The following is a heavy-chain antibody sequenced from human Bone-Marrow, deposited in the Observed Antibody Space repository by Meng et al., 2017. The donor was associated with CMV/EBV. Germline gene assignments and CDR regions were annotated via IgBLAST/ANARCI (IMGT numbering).Heavy chain of an antibody. J-gene: IGHJ4*02. D-gene: IGHD1-7*01. CDR1: GFTFSSYA. V-gene: IGHV4-34*01. CDR2: INHSGST. CDR3: ARGLTGTTGY. Sequence: ESLKISCAASGFTFSSYAMSWIRQPPGKGLEWIGEINHSGSTNYNPSLKSRVTISVDTSKNQFSLKLSSVTAADTAVYYCARGLTGTTGYWGQGTLVTFSS.